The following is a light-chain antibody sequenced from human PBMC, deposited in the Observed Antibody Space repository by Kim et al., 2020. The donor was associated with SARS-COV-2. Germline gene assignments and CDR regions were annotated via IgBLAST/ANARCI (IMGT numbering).Light chain of an antibody. CDR1: HHINNF. CDR3: QQFDTVPLT. V-gene: IGKV1-33*01. Sequence: ASVGDGVTHTCRARHHINNFFNLFQPKPGETPKLLISDASSLETGLPSRFSGSGSGTHFTFTISSLQPGDVATYYCQQFDTVPLTFGGGTKVDIK. CDR2: DAS. J-gene: IGKJ4*01.